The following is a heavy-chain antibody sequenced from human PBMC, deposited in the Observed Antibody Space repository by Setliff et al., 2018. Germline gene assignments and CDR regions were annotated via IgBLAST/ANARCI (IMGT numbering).Heavy chain of an antibody. J-gene: IGHJ6*03. Sequence: ASVKVSCKASGGTFSSYGISWVRQAPGQGLEWLGGTIPNFGTTNYAQEFQGRVTIITDESTSTAYMELSSLRFEDTAVYYCAREGEDTRSSTDYRYYMDLWGKGTTVTVSS. CDR2: TIPNFGTT. CDR1: GGTFSSYG. D-gene: IGHD3-16*01. V-gene: IGHV1-69*05. CDR3: AREGEDTRSSTDYRYYMDL.